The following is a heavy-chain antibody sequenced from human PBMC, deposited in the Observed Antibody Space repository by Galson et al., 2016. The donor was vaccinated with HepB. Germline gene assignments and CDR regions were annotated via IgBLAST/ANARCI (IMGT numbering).Heavy chain of an antibody. D-gene: IGHD1-26*01. CDR2: IYPGDSDT. CDR1: GYSFTSYR. J-gene: IGHJ4*02. CDR3: ARRRDTASSARYFDY. Sequence: QSGAEVKKPGESLKISCEGSGYSFTSYRIGWVRQMPGKGLEWMGTIYPGDSDTRYSPSFQGQVTISVDKSISTAYLQWSSLKASDTAMYFCARRRDTASSARYFDYWAQGTLVTVSS. V-gene: IGHV5-51*01.